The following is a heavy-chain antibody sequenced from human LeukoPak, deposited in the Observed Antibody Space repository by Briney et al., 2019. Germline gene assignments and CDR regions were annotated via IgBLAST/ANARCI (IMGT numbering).Heavy chain of an antibody. D-gene: IGHD2-2*01. CDR2: IHHSGTT. J-gene: IGHJ4*02. Sequence: SETLSLTCAVYVKSFSDHYWTWIRQPPGKGLEWIGEIHHSGTTNYRLSLKSRVTISVDRSKNQFSLKLTSVTAADTAVYYCARSRATSWSNFDYWGQGTLVTVSS. V-gene: IGHV4-34*01. CDR1: VKSFSDHY. CDR3: ARSRATSWSNFDY.